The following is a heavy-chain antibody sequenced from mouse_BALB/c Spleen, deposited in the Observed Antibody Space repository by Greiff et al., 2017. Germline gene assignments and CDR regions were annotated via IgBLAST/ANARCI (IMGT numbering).Heavy chain of an antibody. CDR3: AREGSDY. J-gene: IGHJ2*01. V-gene: IGHV5-17*02. CDR1: GFTFSSFG. CDR2: ISSGSSTI. Sequence: EVMLVESGGGLVQPGGSRKLSCAASGFTFSSFGMHWVRQAPEKGLEWVAYISSGSSTIYYADTVKGRFTISRDNPKNTLFLQMTSLRSEDTAMYYCAREGSDYWGQGTTLTDSS.